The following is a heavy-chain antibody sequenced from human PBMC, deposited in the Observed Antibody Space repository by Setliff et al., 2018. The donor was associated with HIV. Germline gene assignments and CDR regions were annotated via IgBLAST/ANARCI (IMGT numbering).Heavy chain of an antibody. Sequence: PSETLSLTCFVSGVSISGHFWGWIRQPPGKGLEWIGYIYTSGTTEYNPSLDSRVTISVDTSRYQFFLNLRSVTAADTALYFCARLIHTGLLYFDYWGLGMLVTVSS. J-gene: IGHJ4*02. V-gene: IGHV4-4*09. CDR3: ARLIHTGLLYFDY. CDR2: IYTSGTT. CDR1: GVSISGHF. D-gene: IGHD2-8*02.